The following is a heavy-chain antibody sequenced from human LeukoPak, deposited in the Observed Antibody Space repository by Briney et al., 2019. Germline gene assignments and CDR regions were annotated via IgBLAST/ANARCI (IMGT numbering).Heavy chain of an antibody. Sequence: GGSLRLSCEASGFTFRIYWMTWVRQAPGRGLEWVANINQDGSEKYYVDPVKGRFTISRDNTKNSLYLQMNSLRAEDTAVYDCERGQDSSDSSYYYHYYMDVWGKGTTVTVSS. D-gene: IGHD4-17*01. J-gene: IGHJ6*03. CDR3: ERGQDSSDSSYYYHYYMDV. CDR1: GFTFRIYW. V-gene: IGHV3-7*01. CDR2: INQDGSEK.